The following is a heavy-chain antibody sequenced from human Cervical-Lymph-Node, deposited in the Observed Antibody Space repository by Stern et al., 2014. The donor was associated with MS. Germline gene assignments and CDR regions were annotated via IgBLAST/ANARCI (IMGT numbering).Heavy chain of an antibody. Sequence: VQLVESGAEVKDPGASVKVSCTASGYSFISHAMHWVRQAPGQTFEWMGWINGDNGNTKYSQKLQGRVNITRDKTTSTAYMELSSLTSEDTAVYYCARAGYCSPSTCSDAFDIWGQGTMVTVSS. CDR3: ARAGYCSPSTCSDAFDI. CDR2: INGDNGNT. V-gene: IGHV1-3*01. CDR1: GYSFISHA. J-gene: IGHJ3*02. D-gene: IGHD2-15*01.